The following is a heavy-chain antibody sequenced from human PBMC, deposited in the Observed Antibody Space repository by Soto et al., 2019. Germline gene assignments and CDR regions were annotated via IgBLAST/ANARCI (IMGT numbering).Heavy chain of an antibody. V-gene: IGHV3-9*01. J-gene: IGHJ6*02. D-gene: IGHD3-3*01. CDR3: AKELSHYDFWTNNQLGLDV. CDR2: ICWNGGKI. CDR1: GFTFNDYA. Sequence: GGSLRLSCAASGFTFNDYAMHWVRQAPGKGLEWVSGICWNGGKIDYAESVKGRFTISRDNAKNCLYLQMNSLRGEDAALYYCAKELSHYDFWTNNQLGLDVLGPGTTVNVFS.